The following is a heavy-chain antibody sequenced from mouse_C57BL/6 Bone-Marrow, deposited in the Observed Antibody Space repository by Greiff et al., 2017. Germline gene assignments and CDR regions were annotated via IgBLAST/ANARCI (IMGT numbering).Heavy chain of an antibody. CDR1: GYTFTSYG. CDR2: IYPRSGNT. J-gene: IGHJ4*01. V-gene: IGHV1-81*01. D-gene: IGHD2-4*01. Sequence: QVQLQQSGAELARPGASVKLSCKASGYTFTSYGISWVKQRTGQGLEWIGAIYPRSGNTYYNEKFKGKATLTADKSSSTAYMELRSLTSKDSAVYFCARCYDYYYAMDYWGQGTSVTVSS. CDR3: ARCYDYYYAMDY.